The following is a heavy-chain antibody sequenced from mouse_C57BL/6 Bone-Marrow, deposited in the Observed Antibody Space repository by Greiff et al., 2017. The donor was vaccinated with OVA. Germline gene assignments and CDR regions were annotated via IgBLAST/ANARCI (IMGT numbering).Heavy chain of an antibody. CDR1: GYSITSGYY. CDR3: ARVDGSYGYDDY. J-gene: IGHJ2*01. V-gene: IGHV3-6*01. D-gene: IGHD2-2*01. Sequence: EVHLVESGPGLVKPSQSLSLTCSVTGYSITSGYYWNWIRQFPGNKLEWMGYISYDGSNNYNPSLKNRISITRDTSKNQFFLKLNSVTTEDTATYYCARVDGSYGYDDYWGQGTTLTVSS. CDR2: ISYDGSN.